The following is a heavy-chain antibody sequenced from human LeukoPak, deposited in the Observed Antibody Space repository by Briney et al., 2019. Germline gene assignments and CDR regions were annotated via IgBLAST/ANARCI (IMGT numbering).Heavy chain of an antibody. Sequence: AGGSLRLSCAASGFTFSSHDMHWVRQGIGKGLEWVSGIDTADDTYYPGSVKGRFTISRENAKNSLYLQMNSLRAGDTAVYYCAREALAVAGTDDGFDIWGQGTTVTVSS. J-gene: IGHJ3*02. CDR3: AREALAVAGTDDGFDI. V-gene: IGHV3-13*01. CDR2: IDTADDT. D-gene: IGHD6-19*01. CDR1: GFTFSSHD.